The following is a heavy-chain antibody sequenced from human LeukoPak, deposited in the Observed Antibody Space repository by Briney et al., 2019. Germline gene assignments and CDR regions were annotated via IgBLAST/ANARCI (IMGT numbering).Heavy chain of an antibody. CDR1: GFTFDDYA. CDR2: ISWNSGSI. V-gene: IGHV3-9*03. CDR3: AKDTGGSYTGNSYFDY. D-gene: IGHD1-26*01. J-gene: IGHJ4*02. Sequence: PGGSLRLSCAASGFTFDDYAMHWVRQAPGKGLEWVSGISWNSGSIGYADSVKGRFTISRDNAKNSLYLQMNSLRAEDVALYYCAKDTGGSYTGNSYFDYWGQGTLVTVSS.